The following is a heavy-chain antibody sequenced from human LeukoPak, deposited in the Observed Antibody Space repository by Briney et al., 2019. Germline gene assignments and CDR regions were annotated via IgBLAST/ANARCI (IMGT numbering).Heavy chain of an antibody. J-gene: IGHJ3*02. CDR3: ARVGDYDSSGYYFAGGDAFDI. D-gene: IGHD3-22*01. CDR1: GGSISSYY. V-gene: IGHV4-59*01. Sequence: SETLSLTCTVSGGSISSYYWSWIRQPPGKGLEGIGYIYYSGSTNYNPSLKSRVTISVDTSKNQFSLKLSSVTAADTAVYHCARVGDYDSSGYYFAGGDAFDIWGQGTMVTVSS. CDR2: IYYSGST.